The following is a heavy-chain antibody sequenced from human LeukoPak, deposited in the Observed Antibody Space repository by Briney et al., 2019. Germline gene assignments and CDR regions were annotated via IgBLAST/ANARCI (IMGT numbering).Heavy chain of an antibody. V-gene: IGHV4-34*01. D-gene: IGHD3-22*01. CDR3: ARHVYYDSSGYYYLDY. Sequence: PSETLSLTCAVYGGSFSGYYWSWVRQPPEKGLEWIGEINHSGSTYYNPSLKSRVTISVDTSKNQFSLKLSSVTAADTAVYYCARHVYYDSSGYYYLDYWGQGTLVTVSS. J-gene: IGHJ4*02. CDR2: INHSGST. CDR1: GGSFSGYY.